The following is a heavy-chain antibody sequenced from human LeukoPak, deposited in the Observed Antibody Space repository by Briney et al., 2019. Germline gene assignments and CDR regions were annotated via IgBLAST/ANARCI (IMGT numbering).Heavy chain of an antibody. V-gene: IGHV4-39*07. Sequence: SETLSLTCTVSGGSISSSSYYWGWIRQPPGKGLEWIGSIYYGGSTYYNPSLKSRVTISVDTSKNQFSLKLSSVTAADTAVYYCARLSTVTTSFDYWGQGTLVTVSP. CDR1: GGSISSSSYY. J-gene: IGHJ4*02. D-gene: IGHD4-11*01. CDR2: IYYGGST. CDR3: ARLSTVTTSFDY.